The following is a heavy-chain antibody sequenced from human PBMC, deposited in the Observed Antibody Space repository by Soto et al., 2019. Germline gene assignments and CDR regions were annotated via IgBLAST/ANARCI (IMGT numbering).Heavy chain of an antibody. CDR2: VNPHSGNT. CDR3: ARAHWNGDYFDY. J-gene: IGHJ4*02. D-gene: IGHD1-1*01. Sequence: QVQLVQSGAEVKKPGASVKVSCKASGYTFTNHDIYWVRQATGQGLEWMGWVNPHSGNTDYAQKFQGRVTLTMNTSITTAYMELSSLKSDDTAVYYCARAHWNGDYFDYWGQGSLVTVSS. CDR1: GYTFTNHD. V-gene: IGHV1-8*01.